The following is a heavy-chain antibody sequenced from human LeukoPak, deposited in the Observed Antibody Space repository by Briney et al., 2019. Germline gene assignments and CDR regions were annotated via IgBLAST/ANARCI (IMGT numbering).Heavy chain of an antibody. Sequence: ASVTVSFKASGYTFTGYYMHWVRQAPGQGLEWMGRINPNSGGTNYAQKVQGRVTMPRATSISTAYMELSRLRSDDTAVYYCARVFVGGSSCGESIDYWGQGTLVTVSS. CDR1: GYTFTGYY. J-gene: IGHJ4*02. CDR2: INPNSGGT. CDR3: ARVFVGGSSCGESIDY. V-gene: IGHV1-2*06. D-gene: IGHD3-10*01.